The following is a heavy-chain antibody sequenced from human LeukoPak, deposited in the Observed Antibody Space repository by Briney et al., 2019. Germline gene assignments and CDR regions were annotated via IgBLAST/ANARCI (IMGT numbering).Heavy chain of an antibody. CDR3: ARAAAVGGKPWYFDL. Sequence: ASVKVSCKASGYTFTGYYMHWVRQAPGQGLEWMGWINPNSGGTNYAQKFQGRVTMTRDTSISTAYMELSRLRSDDTAVYYCARAAAVGGKPWYFDLWGRGTLVTVSS. V-gene: IGHV1-2*02. CDR2: INPNSGGT. D-gene: IGHD6-19*01. J-gene: IGHJ2*01. CDR1: GYTFTGYY.